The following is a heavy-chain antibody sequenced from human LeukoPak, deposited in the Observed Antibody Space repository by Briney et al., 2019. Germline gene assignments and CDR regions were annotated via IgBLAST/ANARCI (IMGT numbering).Heavy chain of an antibody. CDR3: ARDHRWVSTTKYSSGWSASDY. D-gene: IGHD6-19*01. Sequence: GGSLRLSCAASGFTFSDYYMSWIRQAPGKGLEWVSYISSSGSTIYYADSVKGRFTISRDNAKNSLYLQMNSLRAEDTAVYYCARDHRWVSTTKYSSGWSASDYWGQGTLVTVSS. V-gene: IGHV3-11*01. CDR2: ISSSGSTI. J-gene: IGHJ4*02. CDR1: GFTFSDYY.